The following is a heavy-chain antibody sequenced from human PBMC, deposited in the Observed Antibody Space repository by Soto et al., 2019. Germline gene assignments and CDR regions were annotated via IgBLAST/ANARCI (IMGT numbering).Heavy chain of an antibody. D-gene: IGHD1-26*01. CDR3: ARCLVGATTVVDY. V-gene: IGHV1-2*02. CDR2: INPNGGDI. Sequence: ASVKVACKASGYRFADYYMHWVRQAPGQGLEWMGWINPNGGDIKYAQNFQGRVTMTRDTSISTAYMDLSRLRSDDTAVYYCARCLVGATTVVDYWGQGTLVTVSA. CDR1: GYRFADYY. J-gene: IGHJ4*02.